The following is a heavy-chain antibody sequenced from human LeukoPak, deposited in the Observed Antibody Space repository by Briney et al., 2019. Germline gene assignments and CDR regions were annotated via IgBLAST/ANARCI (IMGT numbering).Heavy chain of an antibody. D-gene: IGHD3-10*02. J-gene: IGHJ4*02. CDR2: INAGNGNT. V-gene: IGHV1-3*01. CDR1: GYTFTSYA. CDR3: ARPSVRGVITLDY. Sequence: ASVEVSCKASGYTFTSYAMHWVRQAPGQRLEWMGWINAGNGNTKYSQKFQGRVTITRDTSASTAYMELSSLRSEDTAVYYCARPSVRGVITLDYWGQGTLVTVSS.